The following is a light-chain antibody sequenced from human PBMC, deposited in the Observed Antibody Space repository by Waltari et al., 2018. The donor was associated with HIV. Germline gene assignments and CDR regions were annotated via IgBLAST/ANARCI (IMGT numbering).Light chain of an antibody. CDR3: SSYTTSNTHV. Sequence: TISCTGTSSDVGGYNFVSWYQQHPDKAPKLMIFDVSNRPSGVSTRFSGSKSGNTASLTISGLQAEDEADYYCSSYTTSNTHVFGTGTKVTVL. J-gene: IGLJ1*01. CDR1: SSDVGGYNF. CDR2: DVS. V-gene: IGLV2-14*03.